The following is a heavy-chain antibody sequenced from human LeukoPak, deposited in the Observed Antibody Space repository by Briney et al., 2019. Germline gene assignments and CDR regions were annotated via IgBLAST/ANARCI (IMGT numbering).Heavy chain of an antibody. Sequence: SGGSLRLSCAASGFTVSSNYMSWVRQAPGKGLEWASVIYSGGSTYYADSVKGRFTISRDNSKNTLYLQMNSLRAEDTAVYYCAREYSSSLSASSYFDYWGQGTLVTVSS. J-gene: IGHJ4*02. CDR2: IYSGGST. D-gene: IGHD6-6*01. CDR1: GFTVSSNY. V-gene: IGHV3-53*01. CDR3: AREYSSSLSASSYFDY.